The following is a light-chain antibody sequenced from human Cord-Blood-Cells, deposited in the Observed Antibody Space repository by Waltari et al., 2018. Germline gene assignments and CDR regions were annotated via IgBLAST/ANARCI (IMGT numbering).Light chain of an antibody. CDR1: ISDVGGYNY. CDR3: SSYTSSSTLV. V-gene: IGLV2-14*01. Sequence: QSALTQPASVSGSPGQSITISCTGTISDVGGYNYLSWFQQHPGKATQLMIYDVSNRPPGVSNLFSGSTSGNTASLPISGLQAEDEADYYCSSYTSSSTLVFGGGTKLTVL. J-gene: IGLJ2*01. CDR2: DVS.